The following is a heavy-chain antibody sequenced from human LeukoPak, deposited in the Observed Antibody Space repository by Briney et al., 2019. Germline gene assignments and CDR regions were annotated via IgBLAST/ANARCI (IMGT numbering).Heavy chain of an antibody. Sequence: ASVTVSCKVSVYTLTELSMHWVRQAPGKGLEWMGGFDPEDGETIYAQKFQGRVTMTEDTSTDTAYMELSSLRSEDTAVYYCATAYYDSSGYYYLGFWGQGTLVTVSS. CDR3: ATAYYDSSGYYYLGF. CDR2: FDPEDGET. V-gene: IGHV1-24*01. D-gene: IGHD3-22*01. J-gene: IGHJ4*02. CDR1: VYTLTELS.